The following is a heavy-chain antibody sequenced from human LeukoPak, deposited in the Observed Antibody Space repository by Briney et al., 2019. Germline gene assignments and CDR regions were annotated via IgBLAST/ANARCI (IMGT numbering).Heavy chain of an antibody. CDR3: ARAGDSSGYYYQWYFDL. CDR2: IIPIFGTA. CDR1: GGTFSSYA. D-gene: IGHD3-22*01. V-gene: IGHV1-69*13. Sequence: SVRVSCKASGGTFSSYAISWVRQAPGQGLEWMGGIIPIFGTANYAQKFQGRVTITADESTSTAYMELSSLRSEDTAVYYCARAGDSSGYYYQWYFDLWGRGTLVTVSS. J-gene: IGHJ2*01.